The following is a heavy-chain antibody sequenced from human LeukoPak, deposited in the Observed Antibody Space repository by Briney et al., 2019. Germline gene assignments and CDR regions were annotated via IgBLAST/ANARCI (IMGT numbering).Heavy chain of an antibody. CDR2: VRTTAEGETT. CDR3: TAGVGKTDDDS. D-gene: IGHD2-2*01. CDR1: GFIFNNAW. Sequence: GGSLRLSCEGSGFIFNNAWMSWIRQAPGKGLEWVGRVRTTAEGETTDYAAPVRGRFTISRDDSKSTVYLQMNSLETEDTAIYYCTAGVGKTDDDSWGQGTLVTVSS. J-gene: IGHJ4*02. V-gene: IGHV3-15*01.